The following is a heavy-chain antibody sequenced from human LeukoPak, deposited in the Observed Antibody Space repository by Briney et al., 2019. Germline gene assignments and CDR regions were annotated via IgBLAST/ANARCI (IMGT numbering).Heavy chain of an antibody. V-gene: IGHV3-48*04. Sequence: GGSLRLSCAASGFTFRSYSMNWVRQAPGKGLEWLSYISSSSRTIYYADSVKGRFTISRDNAKNSLYLQMNSLRAEDTALYYCAKTAYGSGSPRGAFDIWGQGTMVTVSS. J-gene: IGHJ3*02. CDR2: ISSSSRTI. CDR3: AKTAYGSGSPRGAFDI. D-gene: IGHD3-10*01. CDR1: GFTFRSYS.